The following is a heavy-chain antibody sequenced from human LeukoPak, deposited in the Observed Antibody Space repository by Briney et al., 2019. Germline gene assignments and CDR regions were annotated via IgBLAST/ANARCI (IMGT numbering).Heavy chain of an antibody. J-gene: IGHJ6*03. CDR1: GFTFSSYA. V-gene: IGHV3-23*01. CDR3: ASQIGTTGYYYYYMDV. D-gene: IGHD1-7*01. CDR2: ISGSGGST. Sequence: PGGSLILSCAASGFTFSSYAMSWVRQAPGKGLEWVSAISGSGGSTYYADSVKGRFTISRDNSKNTLYLQMNSLRAEDTAVYYCASQIGTTGYYYYYMDVWGKGATVTVSS.